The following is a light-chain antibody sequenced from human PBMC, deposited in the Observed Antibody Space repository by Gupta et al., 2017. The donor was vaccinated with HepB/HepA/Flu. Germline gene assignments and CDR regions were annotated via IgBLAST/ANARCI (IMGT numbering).Light chain of an antibody. J-gene: IGKJ4*01. CDR1: RSLAHSDGNTY. CDR3: RQAVHFPHT. V-gene: IGKV2-24*01. Sequence: IVMTQSPLSSPVTLGQAASISCKSSRSLAHSDGNTYLSWFHQRPGQPPRLLIHKVSSRVSGVPERFSGRGAETEFTLEISRVEADDVGVYYCRQAVHFPHTFGGGTKLEIK. CDR2: KVS.